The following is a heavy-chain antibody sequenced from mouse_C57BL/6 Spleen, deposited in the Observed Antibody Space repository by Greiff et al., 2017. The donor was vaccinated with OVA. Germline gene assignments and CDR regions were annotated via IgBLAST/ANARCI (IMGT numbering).Heavy chain of an antibody. CDR1: GYTFTSYW. V-gene: IGHV1-69*01. CDR3: ARRDYGSSYDY. J-gene: IGHJ2*01. CDR2: IDPSDSYT. Sequence: QVQLQQPGAELVMPGASVKLSCKASGYTFTSYWMHWVKQRPGQGLEWIGEIDPSDSYTNYNQKFKGKSTLTSYKSSSTAYMQLSSLTSEDSAVYYCARRDYGSSYDYWGQGTTLTVSS. D-gene: IGHD1-1*01.